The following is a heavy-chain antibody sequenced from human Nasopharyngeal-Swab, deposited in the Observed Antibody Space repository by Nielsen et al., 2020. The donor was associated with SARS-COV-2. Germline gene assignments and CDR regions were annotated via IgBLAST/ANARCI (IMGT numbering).Heavy chain of an antibody. CDR1: GFPFRYYY. V-gene: IGHV3-11*01. CDR2: ISTTVRTP. D-gene: IGHD3-10*01. J-gene: IGHJ6*02. Sequence: GESLKISCSSSGFPFRYYYIALVRHAPRQGLEWLSYISTTVRTPDSADSVKGRFTISRDNANNLLFLQMNSLRGEDTAVYYCAREKGYQVLLDYYYQGLDVWGHGTAVTVAS. CDR3: AREKGYQVLLDYYYQGLDV.